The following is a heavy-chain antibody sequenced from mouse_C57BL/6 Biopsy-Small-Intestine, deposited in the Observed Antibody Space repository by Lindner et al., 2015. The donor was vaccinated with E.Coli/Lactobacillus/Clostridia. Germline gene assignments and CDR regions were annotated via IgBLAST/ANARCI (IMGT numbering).Heavy chain of an antibody. D-gene: IGHD1-1*02. Sequence: VQLQESGPELVKPGASVKISCKASGYSFTGYFMNWVMQSHGKSLEWIGRINPYNGDTFYNQKFKGKATLTVDKSSSTAHMELRSLASEDSAVYYCARGTYYYDGTRFPYWGQGTLVTVSA. CDR2: INPYNGDT. CDR3: ARGTYYYDGTRFPY. V-gene: IGHV1-20*02. CDR1: GYSFTGYF. J-gene: IGHJ3*01.